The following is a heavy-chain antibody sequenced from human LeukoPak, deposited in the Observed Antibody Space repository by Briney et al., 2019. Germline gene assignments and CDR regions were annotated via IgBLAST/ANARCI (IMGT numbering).Heavy chain of an antibody. CDR2: ISSSSSTI. D-gene: IGHD3-10*01. J-gene: IGHJ4*02. CDR3: ARGPMVRGVFIRRSKSGYFDY. CDR1: GFTFSSYE. V-gene: IGHV3-48*03. Sequence: GGSLRLSCAASGFTFSSYEMNWVRQAPGKGLEWVSYISSSSSTIYYADSVKGRFTISRDNAKNSLYLQMNSLRAEDTAVYYCARGPMVRGVFIRRSKSGYFDYWGQGTLVTVSS.